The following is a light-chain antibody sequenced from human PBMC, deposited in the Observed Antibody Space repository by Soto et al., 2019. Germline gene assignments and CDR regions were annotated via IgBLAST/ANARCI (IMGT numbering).Light chain of an antibody. V-gene: IGKV3-20*01. J-gene: IGKJ5*01. CDR1: QSVSSSY. Sequence: EIVLTQSPGTLSLSPGERATLSFSASQSVSSSYLAWYQQKPGQAPRLLIYGASSRATGIPDRFSGTGSETDFTLTISRLEPEDFAVHYCQQYDNSPITFGQGTRLEIK. CDR3: QQYDNSPIT. CDR2: GAS.